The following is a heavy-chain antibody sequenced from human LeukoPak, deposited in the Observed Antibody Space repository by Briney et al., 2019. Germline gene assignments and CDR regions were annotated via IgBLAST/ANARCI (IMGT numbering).Heavy chain of an antibody. CDR1: GYTFTSYY. Sequence: GASVRVSCKASGYTFTSYYMHWVRQAPGQGLEWMGIINPSGGSTSYAHKFQGRVTITSDTSTSTVYMELSSLRSEDTAVYYCARPDITFNSGSLGYWGQGTLVTVSS. V-gene: IGHV1-46*01. D-gene: IGHD5-12*01. J-gene: IGHJ4*02. CDR2: INPSGGST. CDR3: ARPDITFNSGSLGY.